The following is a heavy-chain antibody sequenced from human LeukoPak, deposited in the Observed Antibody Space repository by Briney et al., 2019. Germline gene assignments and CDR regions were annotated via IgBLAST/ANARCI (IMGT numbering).Heavy chain of an antibody. J-gene: IGHJ3*02. CDR1: GFTFSSYA. V-gene: IGHV3-23*01. CDR2: ISGSGGST. Sequence: GGSLRLSCAASGFTFSSYAMSWVRQAPGKGLEWVSAISGSGGSTYYADSVKGRFTISRDNSKNTLYLQMNSLRDEDTAVYYCAKGDYDYVWEKPGAFDIWGQGTVVTVSS. D-gene: IGHD3-16*01. CDR3: AKGDYDYVWEKPGAFDI.